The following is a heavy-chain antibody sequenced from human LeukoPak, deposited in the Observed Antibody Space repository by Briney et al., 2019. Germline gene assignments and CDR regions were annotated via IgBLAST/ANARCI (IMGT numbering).Heavy chain of an antibody. CDR1: GFTFSSYS. J-gene: IGHJ4*02. CDR3: ARGCRAQTYYYGSGSYPHDY. CDR2: ISSSSSYI. Sequence: GGSLRLSCAASGFTFSSYSMNWVRQAPGKGLEWVSSISSSSSYIYYADSVKGRFTISRDNAKNSLYLQMNSLRAEDTAVYYCARGCRAQTYYYGSGSYPHDYWGQGTLVTVSS. D-gene: IGHD3-10*01. V-gene: IGHV3-21*01.